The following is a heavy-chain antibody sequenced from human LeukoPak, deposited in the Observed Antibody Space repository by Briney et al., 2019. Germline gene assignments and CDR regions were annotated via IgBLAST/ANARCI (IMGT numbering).Heavy chain of an antibody. CDR2: IYHSGST. CDR1: GGSISSGGYY. Sequence: SQTLSLTCTVSGGSISSGGYYWSWIRQPPGKGLEWIGYIYHSGSTYYNPSLKSRVTISVDRSKNQFSLKLSSVTAADTAVYYCARAHCSSTSCFDYWGQGTLVTVSS. D-gene: IGHD2-2*01. CDR3: ARAHCSSTSCFDY. V-gene: IGHV4-30-2*01. J-gene: IGHJ4*02.